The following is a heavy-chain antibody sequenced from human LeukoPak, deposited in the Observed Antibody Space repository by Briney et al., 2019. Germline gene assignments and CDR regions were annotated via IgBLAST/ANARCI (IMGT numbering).Heavy chain of an antibody. V-gene: IGHV1-69*13. J-gene: IGHJ6*02. CDR1: GGTFSSYA. Sequence: SVKVSCKASGGTFSSYAISWVRQAPGQGLEWLGGIIPIFGTANYAQKFQGRVTITADESTSTAYMELSSLRSEDTAVYYCASAVVGATDYYYYGMDVWGQGTTVTVSS. CDR3: ASAVVGATDYYYYGMDV. D-gene: IGHD1-26*01. CDR2: IIPIFGTA.